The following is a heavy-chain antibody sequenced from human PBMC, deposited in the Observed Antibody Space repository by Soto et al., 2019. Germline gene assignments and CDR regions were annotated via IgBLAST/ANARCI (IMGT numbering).Heavy chain of an antibody. J-gene: IGHJ5*02. D-gene: IGHD3-22*01. Sequence: ASVKVSCKASGYTFTSYGISWVRQAPGQGLEWMGWIGAYNGNTNYAQKLQGRVTMTTDTSTSTAYMELRSLRSDDTAVYYCARTGTYYYDSSGYRGWFDPWGQGTLVTVSS. CDR3: ARTGTYYYDSSGYRGWFDP. CDR2: IGAYNGNT. CDR1: GYTFTSYG. V-gene: IGHV1-18*04.